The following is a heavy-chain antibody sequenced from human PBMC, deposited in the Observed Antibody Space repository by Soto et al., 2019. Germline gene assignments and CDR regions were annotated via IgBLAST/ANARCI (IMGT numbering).Heavy chain of an antibody. CDR2: IVNDGSEQ. CDR1: GFSFNTHG. V-gene: IGHV3-33*01. J-gene: IGHJ5*02. Sequence: QVQLVESGGGVVRPGRSLRLSCEATGFSFNTHGMHWVRQAPGKGLEWVAVIVNDGSEQAYSDSVKGRSTISRDNSKNPLYLQMNNLRAEDTAVYSCARDDNSADNGLDPWGQGILVTVSS. D-gene: IGHD1-20*01. CDR3: ARDDNSADNGLDP.